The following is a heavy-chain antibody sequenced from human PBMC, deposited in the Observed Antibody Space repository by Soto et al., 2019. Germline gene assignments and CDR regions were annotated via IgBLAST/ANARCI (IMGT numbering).Heavy chain of an antibody. V-gene: IGHV3-23*01. CDR1: GFTFSSYA. D-gene: IGHD3-22*01. CDR3: AKVYYDSSGYLPGFANDAFDI. J-gene: IGHJ3*02. Sequence: PGGSLRLSCAASGFTFSSYAMSWVRQAPGKGLEWVSAISGSGGSTYYADSVKGRFTISRDNSKNTLYLQMNSLRAEDTAVYYCAKVYYDSSGYLPGFANDAFDIWGQGTMVTVSS. CDR2: ISGSGGST.